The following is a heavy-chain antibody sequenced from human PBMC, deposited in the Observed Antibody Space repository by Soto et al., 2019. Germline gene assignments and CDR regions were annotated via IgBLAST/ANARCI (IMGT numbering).Heavy chain of an antibody. J-gene: IGHJ5*01. CDR1: GYTSADFG. D-gene: IGHD2-2*01. CDR2: VSGNNGAS. V-gene: IGHV1-18*04. Sequence: QVQLMQSGTEVKKPGASVTVSCKASGYTSADFGISWVRQAPGQGLEWMGWVSGNNGASNPAPKVQGRITMTLDTSRGVSDMALRSLRSDDTAIYYCVRDQKYFRVNGNWFDSWGQGTLVSVSS. CDR3: VRDQKYFRVNGNWFDS.